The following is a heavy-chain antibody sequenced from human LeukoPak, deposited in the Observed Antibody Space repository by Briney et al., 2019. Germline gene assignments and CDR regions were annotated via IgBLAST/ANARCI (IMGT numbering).Heavy chain of an antibody. CDR3: ARSTVNYYYYYGMDV. J-gene: IGHJ6*02. V-gene: IGHV4-34*01. CDR1: GGSFSGYY. Sequence: SETLSLTCAVCGGSFSGYYWSWIRQPPGKGLEWIGEINHSGSTNYNPSLKSRVTISVDTSKNQFSLKLSSVTAADTAVYYCARSTVNYYYYYGMDVWGQGTTVTVSS. CDR2: INHSGST. D-gene: IGHD4-4*01.